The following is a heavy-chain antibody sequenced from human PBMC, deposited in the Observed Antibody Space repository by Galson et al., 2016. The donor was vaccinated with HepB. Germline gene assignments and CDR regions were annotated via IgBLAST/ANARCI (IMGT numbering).Heavy chain of an antibody. Sequence: SLRLSCAVSGLTFSDYWMSWVRQAPGKGLEWVANINQDGSETYYLDSVKGRFTISRDNAKNSLYLQMSSLRGEDTAVYYCARGWRTYYRYFEHWGQGALVSVSS. CDR3: ARGWRTYYRYFEH. V-gene: IGHV3-7*01. J-gene: IGHJ1*01. CDR1: GLTFSDYW. D-gene: IGHD1-26*01. CDR2: INQDGSET.